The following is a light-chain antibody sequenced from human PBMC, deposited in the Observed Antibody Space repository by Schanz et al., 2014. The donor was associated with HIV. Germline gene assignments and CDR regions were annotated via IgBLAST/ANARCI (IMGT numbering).Light chain of an antibody. CDR3: SSYTSSSTPVV. CDR1: NNDVGGYNY. V-gene: IGLV2-11*01. J-gene: IGLJ2*01. Sequence: QSALTQPRSVSGSPGQSVTISCTGTNNDVGGYNYVSWYQQHPGKAPKLMIYEVSERPSGVPDRFSGSKSGNTASLTISGLQAEDEADYYCSSYTSSSTPVVFGGGTKLTVL. CDR2: EVS.